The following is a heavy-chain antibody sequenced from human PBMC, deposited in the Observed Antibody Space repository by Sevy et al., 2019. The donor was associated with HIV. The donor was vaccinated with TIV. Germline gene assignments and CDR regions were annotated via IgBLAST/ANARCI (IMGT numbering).Heavy chain of an antibody. D-gene: IGHD3-3*01. CDR1: GFTFTTYW. J-gene: IGHJ6*02. Sequence: GGSLRLSCAASGFTFTTYWMIWIRQAPGKGLEWVANINRDGTQKYYADSLKDRFTISRDNAENSLYLQMDSLRAEDTALYYCARDRGKGYDFWSGPDYYYGMDVWGQGTTVTVSS. V-gene: IGHV3-7*01. CDR2: INRDGTQK. CDR3: ARDRGKGYDFWSGPDYYYGMDV.